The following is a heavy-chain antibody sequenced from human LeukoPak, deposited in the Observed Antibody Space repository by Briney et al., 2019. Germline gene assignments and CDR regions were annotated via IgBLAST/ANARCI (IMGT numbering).Heavy chain of an antibody. V-gene: IGHV1-18*04. Sequence: GASVKVSCKASGNTFTGYYMHWVRQAPGQGLEWMGWISAYNGNTNYAQKLQGRVTMTTDTSTSTAYMELRSLRSDDTAVYYCARGMAGGEDYWGQGTLVTVSS. J-gene: IGHJ4*02. CDR3: ARGMAGGEDY. CDR2: ISAYNGNT. D-gene: IGHD6-13*01. CDR1: GNTFTGYY.